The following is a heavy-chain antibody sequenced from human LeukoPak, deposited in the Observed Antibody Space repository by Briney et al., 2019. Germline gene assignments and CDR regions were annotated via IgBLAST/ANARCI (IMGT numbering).Heavy chain of an antibody. CDR3: ARYGSAHWFDP. V-gene: IGHV4-59*01. CDR1: GGSISSYY. Sequence: PSETLSLTCTVSGGSISSYYWSWIRQPPGKGLEWIGFIRYSGSTNYNPSLKSRVTISVDTSKNQFSLRLTSVTAADTAVYYCARYGSAHWFDPWGQGTLVTVSS. D-gene: IGHD4-17*01. J-gene: IGHJ5*02. CDR2: IRYSGST.